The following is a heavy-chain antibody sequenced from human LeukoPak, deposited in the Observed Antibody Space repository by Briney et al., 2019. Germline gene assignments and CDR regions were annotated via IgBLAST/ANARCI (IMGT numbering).Heavy chain of an antibody. D-gene: IGHD1-26*01. V-gene: IGHV1-69*13. J-gene: IGHJ6*02. CDR2: IIPIFDTA. CDR3: ARISLGAIWGYYYGMDV. Sequence: SVKVSCKASGYTFTSYGISWVRQAPGQGLEWMGGIIPIFDTADYAQKFQGRVTITADESTSTAYMELSSLRSEDTAVFYCARISLGAIWGYYYGMDVWGQGTTVTVSS. CDR1: GYTFTSYG.